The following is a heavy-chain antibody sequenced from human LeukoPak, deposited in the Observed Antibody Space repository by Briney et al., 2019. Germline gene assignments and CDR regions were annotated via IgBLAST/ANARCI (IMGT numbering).Heavy chain of an antibody. CDR2: ISSNGGST. J-gene: IGHJ4*02. CDR1: GFTFSSYA. CDR3: ASGGAARRHD. D-gene: IGHD6-6*01. V-gene: IGHV3-64*01. Sequence: GGSLKLSCAASGFTFSSYAMHWVRQAPGKGLEYVSAISSNGGSTYYANSVKGRFTISRDNSKNTLYLQMGSLRAEDMAVYYCASGGAARRHDWGQGTLVTVSS.